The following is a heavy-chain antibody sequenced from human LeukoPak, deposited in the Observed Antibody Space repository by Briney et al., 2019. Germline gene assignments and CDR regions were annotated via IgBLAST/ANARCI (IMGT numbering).Heavy chain of an antibody. CDR2: IRGSGAYT. J-gene: IGHJ3*01. Sequence: GGSLRLSCEASGFTFSNYAVTWVRQAPGKGLEWVSSIRGSGAYTSYSDSVKGRFTMSRDNSKSTLYLQMNSLRAEDTAVYYCGRDPNGDYVGAFDFWGQGTLVTVSS. CDR3: GRDPNGDYVGAFDF. V-gene: IGHV3-23*01. CDR1: GFTFSNYA. D-gene: IGHD4-17*01.